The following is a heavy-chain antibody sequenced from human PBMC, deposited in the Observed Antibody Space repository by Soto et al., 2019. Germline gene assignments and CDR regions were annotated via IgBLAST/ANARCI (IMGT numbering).Heavy chain of an antibody. J-gene: IGHJ3*02. CDR1: GFTVSSNY. V-gene: IGHV3-66*01. CDR2: IYSGGST. CDR3: EVYYNVKFVIPGRAFDI. Sequence: GGSLRLSCAASGFTVSSNYMSWVRQAPGKGLEWVSVIYSGGSTYYADSVKGRFTISRDNSKNTLYLQMNSLRAEDTAVYYCEVYYNVKFVIPGRAFDIWGQGTMVTVSS. D-gene: IGHD3-10*01.